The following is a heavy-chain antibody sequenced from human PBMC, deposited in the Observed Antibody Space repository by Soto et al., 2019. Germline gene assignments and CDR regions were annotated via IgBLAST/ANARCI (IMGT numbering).Heavy chain of an antibody. Sequence: QVQLVQSGAEVKKSGASVKVSCEASGYTFTSYTMHWVRQAPGQSLEWMGWINAGNGDTKYSQKFQGRVTITRDISASTAYMELSSLRSEDTAVYYCARIGYGYPSGRGWFDPWGQGTLVTVSS. CDR2: INAGNGDT. D-gene: IGHD5-18*01. CDR3: ARIGYGYPSGRGWFDP. J-gene: IGHJ5*02. CDR1: GYTFTSYT. V-gene: IGHV1-3*01.